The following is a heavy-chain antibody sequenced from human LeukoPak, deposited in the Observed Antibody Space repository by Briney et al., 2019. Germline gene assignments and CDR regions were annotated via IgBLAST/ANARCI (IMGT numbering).Heavy chain of an antibody. CDR3: ARAVPAAISSDYYYYMDV. CDR1: GFTVSSNY. CDR2: IHSGGST. V-gene: IGHV3-53*01. D-gene: IGHD2-2*02. Sequence: PGGSLRLSCAASGFTVSSNYMSWVRQAPGKGLEWVSVIHSGGSTYYADSVKGRFTISRDNSKNTLYLQMNSLRAEDTAVYYCARAVPAAISSDYYYYMDVWGKGTTVTVSS. J-gene: IGHJ6*03.